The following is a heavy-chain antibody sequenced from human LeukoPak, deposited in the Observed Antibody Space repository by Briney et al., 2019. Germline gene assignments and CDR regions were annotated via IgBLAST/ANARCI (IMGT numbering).Heavy chain of an antibody. V-gene: IGHV3-30-3*01. CDR3: ARDLVGAPIGY. CDR2: ISYDGSNK. CDR1: GFTFSSYA. J-gene: IGHJ4*02. D-gene: IGHD1-26*01. Sequence: GRSLRLSCAASGFTFSSYAMHWVRQAPGKGLEWVAVISYDGSNKYYADSVKGRFTISRDNSKNTLYLQMNSLRAEDTAVYYCARDLVGAPIGYWGQGTLVTVSS.